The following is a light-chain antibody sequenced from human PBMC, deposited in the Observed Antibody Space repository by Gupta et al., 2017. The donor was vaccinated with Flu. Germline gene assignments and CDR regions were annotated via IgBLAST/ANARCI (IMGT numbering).Light chain of an antibody. J-gene: IGKJ2*01. CDR3: QQYNNWPPNT. Sequence: EIVMTQSPASLSVSLGGRATLSCRASQSVSSNLAWYQQKPGQAPRLLIYGASTRATGIPARFSGSGSGTEFTLTISSLQSEDFAVYYCQQYNNWPPNTFGQGTKLEIK. CDR1: QSVSSN. V-gene: IGKV3-15*01. CDR2: GAS.